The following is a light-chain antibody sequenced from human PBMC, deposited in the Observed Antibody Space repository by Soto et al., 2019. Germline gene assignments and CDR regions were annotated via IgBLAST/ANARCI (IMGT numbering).Light chain of an antibody. J-gene: IGKJ4*01. V-gene: IGKV3-20*01. CDR1: QSVSSN. Sequence: EIVLTQSPGTLSLSPGERATHCCRASQSVSSNLAWYQQKPGQAPRLLIYGASSRATGIPDRFSGSGSGTDFTLTISRLEPEDFAVYYCQQYGSSLGVTFGGGTKVDIK. CDR3: QQYGSSLGVT. CDR2: GAS.